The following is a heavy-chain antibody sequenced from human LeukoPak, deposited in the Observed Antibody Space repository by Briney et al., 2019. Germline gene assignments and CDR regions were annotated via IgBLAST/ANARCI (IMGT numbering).Heavy chain of an antibody. CDR3: ARVTDSSAFDY. CDR1: GFTFSDYY. V-gene: IGHV3-11*04. D-gene: IGHD3-22*01. CDR2: ISSSGSTI. Sequence: GGSPRLSCAASGFTFSDYYMSWIRQAPGKGLEWVSYISSSGSTIYYADSVKGRFTISRDNAKNSLYLQMNSLRAEDTAVYYCARVTDSSAFDYWGQGTLVTVSS. J-gene: IGHJ4*02.